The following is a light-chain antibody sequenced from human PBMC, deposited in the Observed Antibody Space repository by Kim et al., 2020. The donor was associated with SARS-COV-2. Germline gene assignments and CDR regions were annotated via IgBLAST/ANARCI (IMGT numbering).Light chain of an antibody. CDR1: QDISNY. CDR2: AAS. J-gene: IGKJ1*01. Sequence: SESVGDRVTITCRASQDISNYLAWYQQKPGKVPKLLIYAASTLQSGVSSRFGGTGSGTDFTLTISSLQPEDVATYYCQKYYSDPLFGQGTKVDIK. V-gene: IGKV1-27*01. CDR3: QKYYSDPL.